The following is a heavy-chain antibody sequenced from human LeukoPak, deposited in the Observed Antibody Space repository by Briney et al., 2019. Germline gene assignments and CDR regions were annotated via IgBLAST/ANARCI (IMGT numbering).Heavy chain of an antibody. Sequence: ASVKVSCKASGYTFTSYDINWVRQATGQGLEWMGWMNPNSGNTGYAQKFQGRVTVTRNTSISTAYMELSSLRSEDTAVYYCARLIAVAGPDAFDIWGQGTVVTVSS. CDR3: ARLIAVAGPDAFDI. CDR1: GYTFTSYD. V-gene: IGHV1-8*01. J-gene: IGHJ3*02. D-gene: IGHD6-19*01. CDR2: MNPNSGNT.